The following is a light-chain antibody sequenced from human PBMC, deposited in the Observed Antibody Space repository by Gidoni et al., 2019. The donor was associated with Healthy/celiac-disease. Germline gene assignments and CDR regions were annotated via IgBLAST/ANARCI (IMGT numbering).Light chain of an antibody. CDR3: QQYGSSLCS. V-gene: IGKV3-20*01. J-gene: IGKJ2*04. Sequence: EIVLTQSPGTLSLSPGERATLSCRASQSVSSSYLAWYQQKPGQAPRLLIYGASSRATGIPDRFSGSGSGTDFTLTISRLEPEDFAVYYCQQYGSSLCSFXQXTKLEIK. CDR2: GAS. CDR1: QSVSSSY.